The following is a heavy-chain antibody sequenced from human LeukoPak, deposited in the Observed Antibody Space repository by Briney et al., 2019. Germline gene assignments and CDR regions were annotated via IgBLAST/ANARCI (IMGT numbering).Heavy chain of an antibody. CDR2: IWYDGSNK. Sequence: GGSLRLSCAASGFTFSSYGTHWVRQAPGKGLEWVAVIWYDGSNKYYADSVKGRFTISRDNSKNTLYLQMNSLRAENTAVYYCAKDRVLEAPPRSLCDYWGQGTLVTVSS. V-gene: IGHV3-33*06. CDR1: GFTFSSYG. J-gene: IGHJ4*02. D-gene: IGHD3-10*01. CDR3: AKDRVLEAPPRSLCDY.